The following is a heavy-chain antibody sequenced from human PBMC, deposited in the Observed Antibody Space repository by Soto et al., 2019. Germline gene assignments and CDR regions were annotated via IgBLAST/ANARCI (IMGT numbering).Heavy chain of an antibody. J-gene: IGHJ4*02. CDR3: AKVVEKELVRCGLEC. D-gene: IGHD3-10*01. V-gene: IGHV3-30*18. CDR2: ISSDGSSK. Sequence: QVQLVESGGGVVQPGTSLRLSCAASGFTFSNYGMHWVRQAPGKGLACVASISSDGSSKYYADSVKGRFTISRDNSKNTLNLVMTSLRFEDMAVYYCAKVVEKELVRCGLECWGQGTLVSVSS. CDR1: GFTFSNYG.